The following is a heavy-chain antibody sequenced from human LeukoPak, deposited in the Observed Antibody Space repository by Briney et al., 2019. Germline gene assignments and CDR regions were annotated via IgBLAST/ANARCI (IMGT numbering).Heavy chain of an antibody. V-gene: IGHV3-7*01. Sequence: PGGSLRLSCAASGFTFDDYAMHWVRQAPGKGLEWVANIKQDGSEKYYVDSVKGRFTISRDNAKNSLYLQMNSLRAEDTAVYYCARDLEPQNYDYVWGSYRYYLDYWGQGTLVTVSS. CDR1: GFTFDDYA. J-gene: IGHJ4*02. D-gene: IGHD3-16*02. CDR2: IKQDGSEK. CDR3: ARDLEPQNYDYVWGSYRYYLDY.